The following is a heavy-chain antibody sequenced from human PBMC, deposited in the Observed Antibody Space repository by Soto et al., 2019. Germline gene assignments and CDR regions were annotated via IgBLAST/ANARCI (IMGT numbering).Heavy chain of an antibody. CDR1: GGSISDYY. J-gene: IGHJ4*02. D-gene: IGHD7-27*01. V-gene: IGHV3-33*08. Sequence: QSTETLSLTCTVSGGSISDYYWSWIRQPPGKGLEWVAHIWYDGSNTYYADSVKGRFTISRDNSRNTLYLQMNSLRAEDTAVYHCLRDLLGSGGQFDYWGQGTPVTVSS. CDR3: LRDLLGSGGQFDY. CDR2: IWYDGSNT.